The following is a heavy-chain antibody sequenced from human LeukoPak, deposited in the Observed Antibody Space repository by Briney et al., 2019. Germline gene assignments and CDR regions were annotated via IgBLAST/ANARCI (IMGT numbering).Heavy chain of an antibody. D-gene: IGHD3-3*01. J-gene: IGHJ4*02. Sequence: GGSQRLSCAASGFTFSSYSMNWVRQAPGKGLEWVSSISSSSSYIYYADSVKGRFTISRDNAKNSLYLQMNSLRAEDTAVYYCARDLYDFWSGSFDYWGQGTLVTVSS. V-gene: IGHV3-21*01. CDR2: ISSSSSYI. CDR1: GFTFSSYS. CDR3: ARDLYDFWSGSFDY.